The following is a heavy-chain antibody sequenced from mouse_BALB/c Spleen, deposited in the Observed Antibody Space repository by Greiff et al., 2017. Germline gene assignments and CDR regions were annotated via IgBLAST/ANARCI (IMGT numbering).Heavy chain of an antibody. V-gene: IGHV14-3*02. D-gene: IGHD1-1*01. CDR2: IDPANGNT. J-gene: IGHJ3*01. Sequence: EVQLQQSGAELVKPGASVKLSCTVSGFNIKDTYMHWVKQRPEQGLEWIGRIDPANGNTKYDPKFQGKATITADTSSNTAYRQLSSLTSEDTAVYYCARDYYGSSSFADWGQGTLVTVSA. CDR1: GFNIKDTY. CDR3: ARDYYGSSSFAD.